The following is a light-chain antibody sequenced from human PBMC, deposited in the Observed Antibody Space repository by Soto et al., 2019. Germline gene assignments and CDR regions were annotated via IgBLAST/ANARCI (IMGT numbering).Light chain of an antibody. Sequence: DILMTQSPSSRSASVGDRVTITCLASQTISTHLNWYQQKPGKAPNVLIYAASTLPTGVPSRFSGSGSGTEFTLTISSLQSEDFAVYYCQQYGSSPPWTFGQGTKVDI. V-gene: IGKV1-39*01. CDR1: QTISTH. CDR2: AAS. CDR3: QQYGSSPPWT. J-gene: IGKJ1*01.